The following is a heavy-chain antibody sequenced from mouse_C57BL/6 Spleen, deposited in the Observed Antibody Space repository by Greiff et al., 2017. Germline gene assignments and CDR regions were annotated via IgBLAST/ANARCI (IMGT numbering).Heavy chain of an antibody. D-gene: IGHD1-1*01. CDR1: GFTFSSYA. CDR3: ARDLLGAMDY. V-gene: IGHV5-4*03. J-gene: IGHJ4*01. CDR2: ISDGGSYT. Sequence: EVKLMESGGGLVKPGGSLKLSCAASGFTFSSYAMSWVRQTPEKRLEWVATISDGGSYTYYPDNVKGRFTISRDNAKNNLYLQMSHLKSEDTAMYYCARDLLGAMDYWGQGTSVTVSS.